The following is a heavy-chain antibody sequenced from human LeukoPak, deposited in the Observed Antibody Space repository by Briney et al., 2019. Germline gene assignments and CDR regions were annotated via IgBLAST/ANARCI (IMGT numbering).Heavy chain of an antibody. CDR2: ISAYNGNT. V-gene: IGHV1-18*01. J-gene: IGHJ4*02. Sequence: VASVKVSCKASGYTFTSYGISWVRQAPGQGLEWMGWISAYNGNTNYAQKLQGRVTMTTDTSTSAAFMELRSLRSDDTAVYYCARDLGGATPYYFDYWGQGILVTVSS. CDR1: GYTFTSYG. CDR3: ARDLGGATPYYFDY. D-gene: IGHD1-26*01.